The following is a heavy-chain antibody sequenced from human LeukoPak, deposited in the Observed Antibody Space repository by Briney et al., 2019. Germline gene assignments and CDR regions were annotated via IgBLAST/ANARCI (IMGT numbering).Heavy chain of an antibody. CDR3: AKALPWCGGDCYPDY. CDR2: IWYDGSNE. V-gene: IGHV3-33*06. Sequence: PGGSLRLSCAASGFTFSSHGMHWVRQAPGKGLEWVAVIWYDGSNEYYADSVKGRFTISRDNSKNTLYLQMNSLRAEDTAVYYCAKALPWCGGDCYPDYWGQGTLVTVSS. CDR1: GFTFSSHG. J-gene: IGHJ4*02. D-gene: IGHD2-21*02.